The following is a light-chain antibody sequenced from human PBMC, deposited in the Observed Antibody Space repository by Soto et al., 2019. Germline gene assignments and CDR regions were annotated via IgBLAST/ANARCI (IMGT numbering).Light chain of an antibody. Sequence: DIQMTQSPSSLSASVGDRVTITCRASQDISHYLAGYQQKPGKVPRLLIYVASTLQSGVPTRFSGSGSGTDFTLTISSLQPEDVGSYYCQKYNSAPWTFGQGTKVEIK. CDR1: QDISHY. CDR3: QKYNSAPWT. J-gene: IGKJ1*01. CDR2: VAS. V-gene: IGKV1-27*01.